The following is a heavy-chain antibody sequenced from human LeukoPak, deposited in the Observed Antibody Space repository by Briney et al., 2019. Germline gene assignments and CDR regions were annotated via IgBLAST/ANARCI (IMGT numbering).Heavy chain of an antibody. D-gene: IGHD3-16*01. J-gene: IGHJ4*02. V-gene: IGHV3-23*01. Sequence: GSLRLSCAASGFSFSSYAMTWARQAPVKGLEWVSAISGDGTRTYYADSVKGRFTISRDNSKNTLYLEMSSLGVEDTAIYYCAKWPEGAMDYFDYWGQGTLVTVSS. CDR2: ISGDGTRT. CDR1: GFSFSSYA. CDR3: AKWPEGAMDYFDY.